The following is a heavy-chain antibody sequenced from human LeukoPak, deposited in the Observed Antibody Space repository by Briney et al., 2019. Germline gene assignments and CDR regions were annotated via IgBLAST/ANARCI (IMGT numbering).Heavy chain of an antibody. CDR1: GFTFSDYY. CDR2: ISSSGSTI. CDR3: ARATSSGWIFDY. V-gene: IGHV3-11*01. Sequence: GGSLRLSCAASGFTFSDYYMSWIRQAPGKGLEWVSYISSSGSTIYYADSVKGRYTISRDNAKNSLYLQMNSLRAEDTAEYYCARATSSGWIFDYWGQGTLVTVSS. J-gene: IGHJ4*02. D-gene: IGHD6-19*01.